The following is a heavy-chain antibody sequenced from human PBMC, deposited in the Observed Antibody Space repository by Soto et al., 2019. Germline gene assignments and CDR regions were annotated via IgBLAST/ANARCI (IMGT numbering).Heavy chain of an antibody. V-gene: IGHV1-2*04. J-gene: IGHJ6*02. CDR1: GYTFTGYY. Sequence: ASMKVSCKASGYTFTGYYMHWVGQAPGQGLEWMGWINPNGGGTNYAQKFQGWVTMTRDTSISTAYMELSRLRSDDTAVYYCARVEGYCTNGVCYTGYYGMDVWGQGTTVTVSS. CDR2: INPNGGGT. D-gene: IGHD2-8*01. CDR3: ARVEGYCTNGVCYTGYYGMDV.